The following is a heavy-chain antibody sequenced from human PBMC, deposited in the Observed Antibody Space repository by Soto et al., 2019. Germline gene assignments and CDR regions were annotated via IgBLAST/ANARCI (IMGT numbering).Heavy chain of an antibody. CDR1: GGSFSGYY. J-gene: IGHJ4*02. V-gene: IGHV4-34*01. CDR3: AREATQAVAGHFDY. D-gene: IGHD6-19*01. Sequence: PSETLSLTCAVYGGSFSGYYWSWIRQPPGKGLEWIGEINHSGSTNYNPSLKSRVTISVDTSKNQFSLKLSSVTAADTAVYYCAREATQAVAGHFDYWGQGTLVTVSS. CDR2: INHSGST.